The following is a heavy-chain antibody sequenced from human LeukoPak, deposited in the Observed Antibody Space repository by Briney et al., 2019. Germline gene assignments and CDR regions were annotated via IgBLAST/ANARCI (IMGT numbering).Heavy chain of an antibody. CDR2: IYYSGST. V-gene: IGHV4-39*01. J-gene: IGHJ5*02. CDR3: ATPPSGYSSGWYWFDP. D-gene: IGHD6-19*01. CDR1: GGSISSSSYY. Sequence: SETLSLTCTVSGGSISSSSYYWGWIRRPPGKGLEWIGSIYYSGSTYYNPSLKSRVTISVDTSKNQFSLKLSSVTAADTAVYYCATPPSGYSSGWYWFDPWGQGTLVTVSS.